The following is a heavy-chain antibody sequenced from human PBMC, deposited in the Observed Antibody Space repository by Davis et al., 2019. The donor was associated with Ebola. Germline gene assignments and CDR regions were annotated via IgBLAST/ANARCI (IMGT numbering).Heavy chain of an antibody. V-gene: IGHV1-69*04. CDR3: ARDLGAARLGGDY. Sequence: SVKVSCKASGYTFAIYYVHWVRQAPGQGLEWMGRIIPILGIANYAQKFQGRVTITADKSTSTAYMELSSLRSEDTAVYYCARDLGAARLGGDYWGQGTLVTVSS. D-gene: IGHD6-6*01. CDR2: IIPILGIA. J-gene: IGHJ4*02. CDR1: GYTFAIYY.